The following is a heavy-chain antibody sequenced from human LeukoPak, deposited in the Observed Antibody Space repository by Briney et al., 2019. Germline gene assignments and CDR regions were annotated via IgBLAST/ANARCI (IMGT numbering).Heavy chain of an antibody. CDR2: ISAYNGNT. CDR3: ARDQLVAVAGTFDY. V-gene: IGHV1-18*01. D-gene: IGHD6-19*01. Sequence: ASVKVSCKASGYTFTSYGISWVRQAPGQGLEWMGWISAYNGNTNYAQKPQGRVTMTTDTSTSTAYMELRSLRSDDTAVYYCARDQLVAVAGTFDYWGQGTLVTVSS. CDR1: GYTFTSYG. J-gene: IGHJ4*02.